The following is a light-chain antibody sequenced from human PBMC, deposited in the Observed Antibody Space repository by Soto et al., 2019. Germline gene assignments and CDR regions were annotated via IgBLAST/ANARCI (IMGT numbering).Light chain of an antibody. J-gene: IGLJ2*01. Sequence: QSVLTQPPSASGTPGQRVTISCSGSSSNIGSNTANWYQQITGTAPKLLIYNNNQRPSGVPDRFSGSRSGTSASLAISGLQSDDEADYYCAAWDDSLNGHVVFGGGTKVTVL. CDR1: SSNIGSNT. V-gene: IGLV1-44*01. CDR3: AAWDDSLNGHVV. CDR2: NNN.